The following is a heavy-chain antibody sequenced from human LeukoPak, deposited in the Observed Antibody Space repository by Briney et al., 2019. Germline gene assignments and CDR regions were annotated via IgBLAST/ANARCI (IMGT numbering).Heavy chain of an antibody. CDR1: GGSISSGSYY. Sequence: SQTLSLTCTVSGGSISSGSYYWSWIRQPAGKGLEWIGRIYTSGGTNYNPSLKSRVTISVDTSKNQFSLKLSSVTAADTAVYYCARDLQRARYYGSVDDAFDIWGQRDNGHRLF. D-gene: IGHD3-10*01. CDR2: IYTSGGT. J-gene: IGHJ3*02. CDR3: ARDLQRARYYGSVDDAFDI. V-gene: IGHV4-61*02.